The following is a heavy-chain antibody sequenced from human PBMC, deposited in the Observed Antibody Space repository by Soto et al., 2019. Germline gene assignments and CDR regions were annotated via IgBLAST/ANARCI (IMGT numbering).Heavy chain of an antibody. CDR1: GFTFSNAW. Sequence: EVQLVESGGGLVKPGGSLRLSCAASGFTFSNAWMSWVHQAPGKGLEWVGRIKSKTDGGTTDYAAPVKGRFTISRDDSKNTLYLQMNSLKTEDTAVYYCTTGGGYSSGWYSGYWGQGTLVTVSS. V-gene: IGHV3-15*01. CDR3: TTGGGYSSGWYSGY. CDR2: IKSKTDGGTT. D-gene: IGHD6-19*01. J-gene: IGHJ4*02.